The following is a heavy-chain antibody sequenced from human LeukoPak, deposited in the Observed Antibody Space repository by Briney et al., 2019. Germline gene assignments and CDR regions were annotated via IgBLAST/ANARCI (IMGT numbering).Heavy chain of an antibody. CDR3: ARGLSLSGYLDAFDI. Sequence: PGGSLRLSCTASGFTFTSYSMAWVRQTPGKGLEWVANIKGDGIETSYVDSVKGRFTISRDNAENSLYLQMNSLRVEDTAVYFCARGLSLSGYLDAFDIGGQGTMVTVSS. D-gene: IGHD3-22*01. J-gene: IGHJ3*02. CDR2: IKGDGIET. V-gene: IGHV3-7*03. CDR1: GFTFTSYS.